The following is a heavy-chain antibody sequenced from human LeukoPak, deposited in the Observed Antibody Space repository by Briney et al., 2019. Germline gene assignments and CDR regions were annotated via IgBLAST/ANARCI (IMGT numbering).Heavy chain of an antibody. D-gene: IGHD2-2*01. CDR1: GFTFSSNY. Sequence: GGSLRLSCAASGFTFSSNYMSWVRQAPGKGLEWVSVIYSGGSTYYADSVKGGFTISRDNSKNTLYHPMNTLRAEDTAVYYCARGGCISCYPGYYYYGMDVWGQGTTVTVSS. J-gene: IGHJ6*02. CDR3: ARGGCISCYPGYYYYGMDV. CDR2: IYSGGST. V-gene: IGHV3-53*01.